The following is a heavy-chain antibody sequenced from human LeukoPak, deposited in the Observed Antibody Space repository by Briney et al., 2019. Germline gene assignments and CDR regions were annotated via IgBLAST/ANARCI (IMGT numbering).Heavy chain of an antibody. CDR3: ARGPNYGDRVDYLDS. V-gene: IGHV3-7*01. CDR1: ESTFVVFW. CDR2: IKQGGSEK. J-gene: IGHJ4*02. Sequence: GGPLGLPCPPSESTFVVFWIPWFGKAPGRGLEGVATIKQGGSEKYYVDSVKGRFTVSRDNAQNSVSLQMNSLSADDTAIYYCARGPNYGDRVDYLDSWGQGTKVTVSS. D-gene: IGHD4-17*01.